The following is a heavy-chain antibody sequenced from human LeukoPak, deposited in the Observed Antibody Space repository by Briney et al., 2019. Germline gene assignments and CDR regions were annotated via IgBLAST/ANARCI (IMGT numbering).Heavy chain of an antibody. Sequence: GGSLRLSCAASGFTFSSYWMSWVRQAPGKGLEWVANIKQDGSEKYYVDSVKGRFTISRDNAKNSLYLQMNSLRAEDSAVYYCARYCTFRTCSGTKFDSWGQGTLVTVSS. CDR3: ARYCTFRTCSGTKFDS. CDR2: IKQDGSEK. D-gene: IGHD1-1*01. CDR1: GFTFSSYW. V-gene: IGHV3-7*01. J-gene: IGHJ4*02.